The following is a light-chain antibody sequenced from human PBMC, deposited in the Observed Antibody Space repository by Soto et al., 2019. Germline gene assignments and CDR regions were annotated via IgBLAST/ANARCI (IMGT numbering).Light chain of an antibody. V-gene: IGKV3-11*01. CDR2: DAS. Sequence: EIVLTQSPATLSLSPGERATLSCRASQSVSSYLAWYQQKPGQAPRLLIYDASNRATGIPARFSGSGSGTYFTLTISSLEPEDFAVYSCQQRSSWLFTFGPGTKVDIK. CDR3: QQRSSWLFT. CDR1: QSVSSY. J-gene: IGKJ3*01.